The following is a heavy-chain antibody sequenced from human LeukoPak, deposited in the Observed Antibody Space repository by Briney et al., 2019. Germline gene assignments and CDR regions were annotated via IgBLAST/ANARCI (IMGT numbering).Heavy chain of an antibody. CDR2: IDHSGKT. V-gene: IGHV4-4*02. CDR3: ATDYFKYNDGSGPFEY. CDR1: GRSMSSSHW. Sequence: TSGTLSLTCAVSGRSMSSSHWWSWVRQSPDKGLEWIGEIDHSGKTNYNASLKSRVTVSVDKSKNTFSLKMTSVTAADTAIYYCATDYFKYNDGSGPFEYWGQGTLVTVST. D-gene: IGHD3-22*01. J-gene: IGHJ4*02.